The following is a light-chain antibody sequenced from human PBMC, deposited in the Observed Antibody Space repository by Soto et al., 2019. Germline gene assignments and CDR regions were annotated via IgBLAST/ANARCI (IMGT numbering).Light chain of an antibody. J-gene: IGKJ2*01. CDR1: QTVSSRF. V-gene: IGKV3-20*01. CDR3: QQYGSSPRYT. CDR2: GAS. Sequence: EIVLTQSPGTLSLSPGERATLSCRASQTVSSRFLAWYQQKPGQAPRVLIYGASIRATGIPDRFSGSGSGTDFTLTISRLEPEDFAVYYCQQYGSSPRYTFGQGTKVDIK.